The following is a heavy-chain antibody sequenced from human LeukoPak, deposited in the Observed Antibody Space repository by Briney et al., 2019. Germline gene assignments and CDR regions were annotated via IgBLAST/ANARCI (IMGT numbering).Heavy chain of an antibody. CDR1: GFTFSTFG. CDR2: IRYDGSNK. CDR3: AKDRFGGVIATNGGY. Sequence: PGGSLRLSCAAPGFAASGFTFSTFGMHWVRQAPGKGLEWVAFIRYDGSNKYYADSVKGRFTISRDDSKNTLYLQMNSLRAEDTAVYYCAKDRFGGVIATNGGYWGQGTLVTVSS. J-gene: IGHJ4*02. V-gene: IGHV3-30*02. D-gene: IGHD3-16*02.